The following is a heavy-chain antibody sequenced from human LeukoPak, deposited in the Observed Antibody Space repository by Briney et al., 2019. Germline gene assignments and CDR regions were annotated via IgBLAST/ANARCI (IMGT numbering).Heavy chain of an antibody. Sequence: PGGSLTLSCAASGFTFSSYWMNWVRQAPGKGLEWVANIKQDGSEKYYVDSVKGRFAISRDNAKNSLYLQMNSLRAEDTAVYYCARGGEDYGDYVEAFDIWGQGTMVTVSS. CDR2: IKQDGSEK. CDR1: GFTFSSYW. V-gene: IGHV3-7*01. D-gene: IGHD4-17*01. J-gene: IGHJ3*02. CDR3: ARGGEDYGDYVEAFDI.